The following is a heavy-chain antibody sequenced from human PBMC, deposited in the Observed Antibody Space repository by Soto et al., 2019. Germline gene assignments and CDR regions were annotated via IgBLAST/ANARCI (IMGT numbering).Heavy chain of an antibody. J-gene: IGHJ5*02. CDR1: GGSISSYY. CDR2: INYGGTT. V-gene: IGHV4-59*01. D-gene: IGHD1-26*01. CDR3: ARGYSATYERLDP. Sequence: PSETLSLTCTVSGGSISSYYWSWIRQPPGKGLEWIGYINYGGTTNHNPSLKSRATISVDTSKNQFSLKLTSVTTADTAVYYCARGYSATYERLDPWGQGTLVTVSS.